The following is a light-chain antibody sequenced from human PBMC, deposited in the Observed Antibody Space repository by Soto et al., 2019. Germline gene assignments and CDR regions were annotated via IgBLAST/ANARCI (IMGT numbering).Light chain of an antibody. J-gene: IGKJ1*01. V-gene: IGKV1-5*03. CDR1: QSISSG. Sequence: DIQMTQSPSTLSASVGDRVTITGRASQSISSGLAWYQQKPGKAPKLLIYKASSLESGVPSRFSGSGSGTEFTLTISSLQPDDVAAYCCQQYNSYSWTFGQGTKVEI. CDR3: QQYNSYSWT. CDR2: KAS.